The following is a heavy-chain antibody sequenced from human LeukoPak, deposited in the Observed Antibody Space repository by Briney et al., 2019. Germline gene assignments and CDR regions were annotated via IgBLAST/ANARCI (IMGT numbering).Heavy chain of an antibody. CDR2: ISSSSSYI. CDR3: ARDARIAPRSSTNLTKVVDY. J-gene: IGHJ4*02. D-gene: IGHD6-6*01. V-gene: IGHV3-21*01. CDR1: GFTFSSSS. Sequence: PGGSLRLSCAASGFTFSSSSMNRVRQAPGKGLEWVSSISSSSSYIYYADSVKGRFTISRDNAKNSLYLQMNSLRAEDSAVYYCARDARIAPRSSTNLTKVVDYWGQGTLVTVSS.